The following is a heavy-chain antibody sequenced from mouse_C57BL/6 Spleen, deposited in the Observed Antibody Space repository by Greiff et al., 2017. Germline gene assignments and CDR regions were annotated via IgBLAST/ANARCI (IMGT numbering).Heavy chain of an antibody. CDR2: IYPGSGNT. Sequence: QVQLQQSGAELVRPGASVKLSCKASGYTFTDYYINWVKQRPGQGLEWIARIYPGSGNTYYNEKFKGKATLTAEKSSSTAYMQLSSLTSEDSAVYFCARGIYYYGDWYFDVWGTGTTVTVSS. J-gene: IGHJ1*03. CDR1: GYTFTDYY. CDR3: ARGIYYYGDWYFDV. D-gene: IGHD1-1*01. V-gene: IGHV1-76*01.